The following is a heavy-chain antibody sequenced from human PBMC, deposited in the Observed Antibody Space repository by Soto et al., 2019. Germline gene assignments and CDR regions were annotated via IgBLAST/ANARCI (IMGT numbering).Heavy chain of an antibody. D-gene: IGHD1-1*01. J-gene: IGHJ3*01. V-gene: IGHV2-5*01. CDR1: GFSFSTSGVG. Sequence: SGPTLVNPTQTLTLTCSFSGFSFSTSGVGVGWVRQPPGKALEWLALIYWSGDEHYRPSLKSRLTITKDTSKNQVVLIMTNMDPVDTATYYCPRGRATLPVFAFDVWGQGTRVNLS. CDR2: IYWSGDE. CDR3: PRGRATLPVFAFDV.